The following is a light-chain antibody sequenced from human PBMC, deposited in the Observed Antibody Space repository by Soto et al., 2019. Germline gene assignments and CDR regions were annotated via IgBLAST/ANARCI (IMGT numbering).Light chain of an antibody. CDR3: QQYNTWPPT. CDR2: GAS. J-gene: IGKJ5*01. Sequence: EIVMTQSPATLSVSPGARATLSCRASQSVSSNLAWYQQKPGQAPRLLIYGASTRATGVPARFSGSRSGTEFTLTISSLQSEDFTVYYCQQYNTWPPTFGQGTRLEIK. CDR1: QSVSSN. V-gene: IGKV3-15*01.